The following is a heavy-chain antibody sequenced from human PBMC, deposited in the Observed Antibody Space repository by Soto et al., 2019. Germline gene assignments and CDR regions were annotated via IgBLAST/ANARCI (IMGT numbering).Heavy chain of an antibody. Sequence: AGGSLRLSCAGSGFTFNRFAMSWVRQVPGKGLEWVSAISGSGQTTYYADSVKGRFTVSRDNSNNTLYLQMNSLRAEDTAVYYCAKFKGFNWNYVFDYWGQGVPVTVSS. CDR3: AKFKGFNWNYVFDY. D-gene: IGHD1-7*01. CDR2: ISGSGQTT. CDR1: GFTFNRFA. J-gene: IGHJ4*02. V-gene: IGHV3-23*01.